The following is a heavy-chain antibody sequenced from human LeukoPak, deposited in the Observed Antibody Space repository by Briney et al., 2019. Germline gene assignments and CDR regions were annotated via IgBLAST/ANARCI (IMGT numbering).Heavy chain of an antibody. Sequence: SETLSLTCTVPGGSISSHYWSWIRQPPGKGLEWIGYIYYSGSTNYNPSLKSRVAISVDTSKNQFSLKLSSVTAADTAVYYCARSDYGDYAFDYWGQGTLVTVSS. V-gene: IGHV4-59*11. J-gene: IGHJ4*02. CDR1: GGSISSHY. CDR2: IYYSGST. D-gene: IGHD4-17*01. CDR3: ARSDYGDYAFDY.